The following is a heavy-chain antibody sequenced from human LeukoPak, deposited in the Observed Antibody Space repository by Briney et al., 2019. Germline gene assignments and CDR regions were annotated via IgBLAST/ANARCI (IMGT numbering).Heavy chain of an antibody. D-gene: IGHD1-26*01. CDR3: AKDYSDSRVGDVFLEY. J-gene: IGHJ4*02. CDR1: GLTFSNYA. Sequence: GGSLRLSCAASGLTFSNYAMSWFRQAPGKGLEWVSGITSGFTPHYADSVKGRFTVSRDNSKNTFHLQMNSLRAEDTAVYYCAKDYSDSRVGDVFLEYWGQGTLVTVSS. CDR2: ITSGFTP. V-gene: IGHV3-23*01.